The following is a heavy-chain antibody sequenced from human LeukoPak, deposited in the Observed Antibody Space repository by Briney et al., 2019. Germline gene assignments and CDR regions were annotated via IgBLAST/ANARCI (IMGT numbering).Heavy chain of an antibody. V-gene: IGHV4-39*01. D-gene: IGHD6-19*01. CDR1: GGSISSSTYY. CDR3: ARHLTSEYSSGWYYVDY. Sequence: SETLSLTCTDSGGSISSSTYYWGWIRQPPGTGLEWIGNIYHSGRTHYNPSLKSRVTIFVDTSKNQFSLKLSSVTATDRAVYYCARHLTSEYSSGWYYVDYWGQGTLVTVSS. J-gene: IGHJ4*02. CDR2: IYHSGRT.